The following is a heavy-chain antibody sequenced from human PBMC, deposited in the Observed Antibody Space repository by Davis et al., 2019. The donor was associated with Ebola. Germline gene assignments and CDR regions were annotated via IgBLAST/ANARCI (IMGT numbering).Heavy chain of an antibody. CDR3: ARDRGYSYGLDY. J-gene: IGHJ4*02. CDR1: GGSISSSSYY. D-gene: IGHD5-18*01. Sequence: MPSETLSLTCTVSGGSISSSSYYWSWIRQPPGKGLEWIGYIYYSGSTYYNPSLKSRVTISVDTSKNQFSLKLSSVTAADTAVYYCARDRGYSYGLDYWGQGTLVTVSS. CDR2: IYYSGST. V-gene: IGHV4-30-4*01.